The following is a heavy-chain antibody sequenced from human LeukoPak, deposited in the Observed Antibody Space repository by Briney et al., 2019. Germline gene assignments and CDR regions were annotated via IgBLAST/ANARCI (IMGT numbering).Heavy chain of an antibody. CDR3: ARDFAEYYYGSGTVEY. CDR1: GFTFSSYS. V-gene: IGHV3-21*04. D-gene: IGHD3-10*01. J-gene: IGHJ4*02. Sequence: PGGSLRLSCAASGFTFSSYSMNWVRQAPGKGLEWVSSISSSSSYIYYADSVKGRFTISRDNAKNSLYLQMNSLRAEDTAVYYCARDFAEYYYGSGTVEYWGQGTLVTGSS. CDR2: ISSSSSYI.